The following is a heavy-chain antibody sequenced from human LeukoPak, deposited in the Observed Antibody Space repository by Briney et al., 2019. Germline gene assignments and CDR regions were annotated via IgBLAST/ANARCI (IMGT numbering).Heavy chain of an antibody. Sequence: GGSLRLSCAASGFTASSNCMSWVRQAPGKGLEWVSVIYSGGTACYADSVEGRFTISRDNSQNTVYLQLNRLRAEDTGVYYRARAVKRECSACYSYYFDSWGQGTLVTVSS. CDR3: ARAVKRECSACYSYYFDS. J-gene: IGHJ4*02. V-gene: IGHV3-66*01. D-gene: IGHD2-15*01. CDR1: GFTASSNC. CDR2: IYSGGTA.